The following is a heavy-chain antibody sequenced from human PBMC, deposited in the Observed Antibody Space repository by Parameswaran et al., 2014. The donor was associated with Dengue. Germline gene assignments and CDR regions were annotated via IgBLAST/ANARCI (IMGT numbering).Heavy chain of an antibody. J-gene: IGHJ3*02. V-gene: IGHV5-51*01. CDR3: ARTSDYYDSSGAAEAFDI. CDR2: IYPGDSDT. D-gene: IGHD3-22*01. Sequence: VRQMPGKGLEWMGIIYPGDSDTRYSPSFQGQVTISADKSISTAYLQWSSLKASDTAMYYCARTSDYYDSSGAAEAFDIWGQGAVVTVSS.